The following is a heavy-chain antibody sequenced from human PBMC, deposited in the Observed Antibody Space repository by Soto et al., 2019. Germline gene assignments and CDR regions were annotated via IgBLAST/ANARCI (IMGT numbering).Heavy chain of an antibody. J-gene: IGHJ4*02. CDR3: TRAPLIIGHITNSGEASPGVLDY. Sequence: QVQLVQSGAEVKKPGASVKVSCKASGYTFTSHDINWVRQAAGQGLEWMGWMNPDSGDAGFAQKFQGRVTLTRNTSVTTAYMEMNSLRSEDTAVYYCTRAPLIIGHITNSGEASPGVLDYWGQGTPVTVSS. D-gene: IGHD3-3*01. CDR2: MNPDSGDA. CDR1: GYTFTSHD. V-gene: IGHV1-8*01.